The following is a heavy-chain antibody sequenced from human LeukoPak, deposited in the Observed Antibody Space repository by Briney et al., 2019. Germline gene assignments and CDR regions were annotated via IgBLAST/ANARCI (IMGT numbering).Heavy chain of an antibody. CDR3: AKGACSGGSCYYPYYFDY. Sequence: GGSLRLSCAASGFTFSSYAMSWVRQAPGKGLEWVSAISGSGGSTYYADSVKGRFTISRDNSKNTLYLQMNSLRAEDTAVYYCAKGACSGGSCYYPYYFDYWGQGTLVTVSS. J-gene: IGHJ4*02. D-gene: IGHD2-15*01. CDR1: GFTFSSYA. V-gene: IGHV3-23*01. CDR2: ISGSGGST.